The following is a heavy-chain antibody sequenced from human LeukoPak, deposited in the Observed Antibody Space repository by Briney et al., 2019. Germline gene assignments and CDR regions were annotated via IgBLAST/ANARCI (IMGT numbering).Heavy chain of an antibody. Sequence: PSETLSLTCTVSGGSISSYYWSWIRQPPGKGLEWIGYIYHTGSTYYNPSLKSRVTISVDTSTNQFSLKLNSVTAADTAVFYCARGDRGDYYGSGSYSFDYWGQGTLVTVSS. CDR1: GGSISSYY. J-gene: IGHJ4*02. D-gene: IGHD3-10*01. V-gene: IGHV4-59*06. CDR3: ARGDRGDYYGSGSYSFDY. CDR2: IYHTGST.